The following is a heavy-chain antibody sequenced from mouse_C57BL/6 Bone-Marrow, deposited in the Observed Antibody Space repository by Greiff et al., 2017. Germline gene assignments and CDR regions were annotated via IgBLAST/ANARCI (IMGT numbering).Heavy chain of an antibody. Sequence: VQGVESGPELVKPGASVKLSCKASGYTFTSYWMHWVKQRPGQGLEWIGNINPSNGGTNYNEQFKSKATLTVDKAASTAYMQRSSLTSEDSAVYYGARGDYYGSSTYCLDDWGEGTTLTVSS. CDR1: GYTFTSYW. CDR3: ARGDYYGSSTYCLDD. J-gene: IGHJ2*01. CDR2: INPSNGGT. V-gene: IGHV1-53*01. D-gene: IGHD1-1*01.